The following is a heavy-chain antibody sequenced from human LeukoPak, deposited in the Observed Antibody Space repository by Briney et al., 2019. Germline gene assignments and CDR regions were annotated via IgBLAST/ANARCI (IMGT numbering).Heavy chain of an antibody. J-gene: IGHJ4*02. CDR2: VNPSAGST. D-gene: IGHD1-14*01. CDR3: ARDLASWQFNLDY. V-gene: IGHV1-46*01. CDR1: GGTFSSYA. Sequence: ASVKVSCKASGGTFSSYAISWVRQAPGQGLEWMGIVNPSAGSTVYAQKFQGRVTMTRDTSTSTVYMELSSLRSEDTAMYYCARDLASWQFNLDYWGQGALVTVSS.